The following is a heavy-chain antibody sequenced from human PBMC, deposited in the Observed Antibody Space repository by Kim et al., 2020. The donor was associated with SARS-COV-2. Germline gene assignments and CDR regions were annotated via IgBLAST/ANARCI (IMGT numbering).Heavy chain of an antibody. Sequence: SETLSLTCTVSGGSISSGSYYWSWIRQPAGKGLEWIGRIYTSGSTNYNPSLKSRVTISVDTSKNQFSLKLSSVTAADTAVYYCAGYSLKNWFDPWGQGTLVTVSS. CDR2: IYTSGST. CDR3: AGYSLKNWFDP. V-gene: IGHV4-61*02. J-gene: IGHJ5*02. CDR1: GGSISSGSYY. D-gene: IGHD6-13*01.